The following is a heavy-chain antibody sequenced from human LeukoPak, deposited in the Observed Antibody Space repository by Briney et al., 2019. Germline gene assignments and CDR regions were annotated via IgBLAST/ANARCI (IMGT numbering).Heavy chain of an antibody. J-gene: IGHJ4*02. CDR3: ARGNTVTDYFDY. V-gene: IGHV4-59*02. CDR1: GGSVSNHY. D-gene: IGHD4-17*01. Sequence: PSETLSLTCTVSGGSVSNHYWSWIRQPPGKALEWIGYVYHSGSTKFNPSVESRATISIDTSKNQFSLKVTSVTAADTAVYYCARGNTVTDYFDYWGQGTLVSVSS. CDR2: VYHSGST.